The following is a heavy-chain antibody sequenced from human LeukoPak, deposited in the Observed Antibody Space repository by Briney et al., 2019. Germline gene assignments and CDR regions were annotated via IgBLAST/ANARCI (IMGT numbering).Heavy chain of an antibody. V-gene: IGHV1-69*04. D-gene: IGHD3-22*01. CDR2: IIPILGIA. CDR1: GGTFSSYA. J-gene: IGHJ4*02. Sequence: SVKVSCKASGGTFSSYAISWVRQAPGQGLEWMGRIIPILGIANYAQKFQGRVAITADKSTSTAYMELSSLRSEDTAVYYCARGPYYYDSSGYYYVGYFDYWGQGTLVTVSS. CDR3: ARGPYYYDSSGYYYVGYFDY.